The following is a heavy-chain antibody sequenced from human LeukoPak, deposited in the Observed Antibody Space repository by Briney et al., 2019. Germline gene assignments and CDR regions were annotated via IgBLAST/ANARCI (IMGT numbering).Heavy chain of an antibody. CDR2: ISYDGSNK. CDR1: GFTFSSYA. CDR3: ARTGDQDAFNT. D-gene: IGHD2-21*02. V-gene: IGHV3-30-3*01. J-gene: IGHJ3*02. Sequence: GRSLRLSCAASGFTFSSYAMHWVRQAPGKGLEWVAVISYDGSNKYYADSVKGRFTISRDNSKNTLYLQMNSLRAEDTAVYYYARTGDQDAFNTWGQGPMVTVSS.